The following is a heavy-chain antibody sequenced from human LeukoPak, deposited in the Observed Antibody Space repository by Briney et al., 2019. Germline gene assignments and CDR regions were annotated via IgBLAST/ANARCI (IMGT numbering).Heavy chain of an antibody. D-gene: IGHD2-15*01. V-gene: IGHV3-23*01. CDR1: GFTFSSYA. Sequence: PGGSLRLSCAASGFTFSSYAMSWVRQAPGKGLEWVSTMSGSGGTTYYADSVKGRFTISRDNSKNTLYLQMNSLRAEDTAVYYCAKAPRVAADFDYSGQGTLVTVSS. CDR2: MSGSGGTT. J-gene: IGHJ4*02. CDR3: AKAPRVAADFDY.